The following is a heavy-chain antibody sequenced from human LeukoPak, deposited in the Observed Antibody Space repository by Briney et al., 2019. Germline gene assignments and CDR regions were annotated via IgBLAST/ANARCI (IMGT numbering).Heavy chain of an antibody. Sequence: ASVKVSCKASGGTFSSYAISWVRQAPGQGLEWMGRIIPIFGTASYAQKFQGRVTITTDESTSTAYMELSSLRSEDTAVYYCARDCPERLMVATAGGFDYWGQGTLVTVSS. J-gene: IGHJ4*02. CDR3: ARDCPERLMVATAGGFDY. CDR1: GGTFSSYA. D-gene: IGHD5-12*01. V-gene: IGHV1-69*05. CDR2: IIPIFGTA.